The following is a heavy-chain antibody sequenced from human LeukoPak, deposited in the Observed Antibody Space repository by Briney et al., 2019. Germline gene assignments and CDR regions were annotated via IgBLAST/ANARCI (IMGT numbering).Heavy chain of an antibody. CDR2: INPSGGST. CDR3: ARSSSSWYPTFDY. D-gene: IGHD6-13*01. V-gene: IGHV1-46*01. Sequence: GASVKVSCKASGYTFTSYYLHWVRQAPGQGLEWMGKINPSGGSTSYAQKFQGRVAMTRDTSTSTVYMELSSLRSEDTAVYYCARSSSSWYPTFDYWGQGTLATVSS. CDR1: GYTFTSYY. J-gene: IGHJ4*02.